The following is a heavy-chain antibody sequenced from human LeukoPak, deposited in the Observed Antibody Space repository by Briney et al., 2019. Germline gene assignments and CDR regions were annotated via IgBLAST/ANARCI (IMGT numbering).Heavy chain of an antibody. CDR1: GGSFSGYY. V-gene: IGHV4-34*01. CDR3: AREVYYDSSGLDY. J-gene: IGHJ4*02. CDR2: INHSGST. Sequence: PSETLSLTCAVYGGSFSGYYWSWIRQPPGKGLEWIGEINHSGSTNYNPSLKSRVTISVDTSKNQFSLKLSSVTAADTAVYYCAREVYYDSSGLDYWGQGTRVTVSS. D-gene: IGHD3-22*01.